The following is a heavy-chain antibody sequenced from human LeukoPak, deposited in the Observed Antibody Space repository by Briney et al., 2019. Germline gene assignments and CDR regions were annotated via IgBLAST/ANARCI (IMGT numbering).Heavy chain of an antibody. Sequence: PGGSLRLSCAASGFTFSSYAMSWVRQAPGEGREWVSAISGSGGSTYYADSVKGRFTISRDNSKNTLYLQMNSLRAEDTAVYYCAKDPRSLIVVVPAAFDYWGQGTLVTVSS. CDR1: GFTFSSYA. J-gene: IGHJ4*02. CDR3: AKDPRSLIVVVPAAFDY. V-gene: IGHV3-23*01. D-gene: IGHD2-2*01. CDR2: ISGSGGST.